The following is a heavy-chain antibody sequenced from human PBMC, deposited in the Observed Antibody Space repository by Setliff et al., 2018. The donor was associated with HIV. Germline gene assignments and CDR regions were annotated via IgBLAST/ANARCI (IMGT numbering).Heavy chain of an antibody. CDR1: GYTFTSYD. CDR3: AIPRITLFGVVIRAFDF. Sequence: ASVKVSCKGSGYTFTSYDINWVRQAPGQGLEWMGWMNPNSGNTGYAQKFQGRVTMTKNTSISTAYMELSSLRSEDTAVYYCAIPRITLFGVVIRAFDFWGQGTLVTVSS. J-gene: IGHJ4*02. CDR2: MNPNSGNT. D-gene: IGHD3-3*01. V-gene: IGHV1-8*02.